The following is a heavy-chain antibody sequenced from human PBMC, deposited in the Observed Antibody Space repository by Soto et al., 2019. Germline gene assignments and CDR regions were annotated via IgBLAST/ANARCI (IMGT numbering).Heavy chain of an antibody. J-gene: IGHJ3*02. CDR2: IYYSGST. CDR3: ARRFGKPGTYAFDI. D-gene: IGHD3-16*01. CDR1: GGSISSYY. Sequence: PSETLSLTCTVSGGSISSYYWSWIRQPPGKGLEWIGYIYYSGSTNYNPSLKSRVTISVDTSKNQFSLKLSSVTAADTAVYYCARRFGKPGTYAFDIWGQGTMVTVSS. V-gene: IGHV4-59*08.